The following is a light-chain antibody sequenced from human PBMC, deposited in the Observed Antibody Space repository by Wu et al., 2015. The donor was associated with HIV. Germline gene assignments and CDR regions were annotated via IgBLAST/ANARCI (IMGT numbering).Light chain of an antibody. CDR1: QSVSSY. J-gene: IGKJ3*01. Sequence: EIVLTQSPATLSLSPGERATLSCRASQSVSSYLAWYQQKPGQAPRLLIYDASNRATGIPARFSGSGSGTDFTLTISSLEPEDFAVYYCQQRSNWPPGITFGPGTKWISN. CDR2: DAS. CDR3: QQRSNWPPGIT. V-gene: IGKV3-11*01.